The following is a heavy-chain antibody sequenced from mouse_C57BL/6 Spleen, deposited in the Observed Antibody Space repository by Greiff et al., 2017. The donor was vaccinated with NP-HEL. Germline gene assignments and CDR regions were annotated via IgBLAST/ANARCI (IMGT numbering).Heavy chain of an antibody. Sequence: QVQLQQSGPELVKPGASVKISCKASGYAFSSSWMNWVKQRPGKGLEWIGRIYPGDGDTNYNGKFKGKATLTADKSSSTAYMQLSSLTSEDSAVYFCARETRGEDYWGQGTTLTVAS. D-gene: IGHD3-2*01. V-gene: IGHV1-82*01. CDR3: ARETRGEDY. J-gene: IGHJ2*01. CDR1: GYAFSSSW. CDR2: IYPGDGDT.